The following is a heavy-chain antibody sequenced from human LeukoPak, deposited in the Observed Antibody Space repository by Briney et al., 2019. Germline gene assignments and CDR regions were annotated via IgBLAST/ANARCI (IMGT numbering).Heavy chain of an antibody. CDR2: MNPNSGNT. J-gene: IGHJ4*02. CDR3: ARRHDSGSYHLPH. Sequence: ASVKVSCKASGYTFTSYDINWVRQAAGQGLEWMGWMNPNSGNTGYAQKFQGRITMARNTSISTAYMELSSLTSEDTAVYFCARRHDSGSYHLPHWGQGTLVTVSS. V-gene: IGHV1-8*01. CDR1: GYTFTSYD. D-gene: IGHD3-10*01.